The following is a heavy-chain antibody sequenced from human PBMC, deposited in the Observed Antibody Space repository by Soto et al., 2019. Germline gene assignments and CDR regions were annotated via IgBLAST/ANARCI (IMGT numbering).Heavy chain of an antibody. Sequence: ASVKVSCKASGYTFTSYDINWVRQATGQGLEWVGWMNPNSGNTGYAQKFQGRVTMTRNTSISTAYMELSSLRSEDTAVYYCARGIGGNDIYYYYYMDVWGKGTTVTVSS. CDR2: MNPNSGNT. CDR3: ARGIGGNDIYYYYYMDV. V-gene: IGHV1-8*01. CDR1: GYTFTSYD. J-gene: IGHJ6*03. D-gene: IGHD3-22*01.